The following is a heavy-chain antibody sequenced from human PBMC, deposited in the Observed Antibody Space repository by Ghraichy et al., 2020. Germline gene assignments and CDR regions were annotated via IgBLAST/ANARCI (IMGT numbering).Heavy chain of an antibody. J-gene: IGHJ4*02. CDR1: GGSFSGYY. V-gene: IGHV4-34*01. CDR3: ASGLRRAAAGYSDY. CDR2: INHSGST. Sequence: SETLSLTCAVYGGSFSGYYWSWIRQPPGKGLEWIGEINHSGSTNYNPSLKSRVTISVDTSKNQFSLKLSSVTAADTAVYYCASGLRRAAAGYSDYWGQGTLVTVSS. D-gene: IGHD6-13*01.